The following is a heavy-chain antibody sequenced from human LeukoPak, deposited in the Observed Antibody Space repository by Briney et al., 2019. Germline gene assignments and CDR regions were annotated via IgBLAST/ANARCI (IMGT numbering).Heavy chain of an antibody. CDR1: GFTLSSYT. D-gene: IGHD4-17*01. CDR2: ISSSSSYI. CDR3: ARVRTVTYDY. V-gene: IGHV3-21*04. J-gene: IGHJ4*02. Sequence: GGSLRLSCAASGFTLSSYTMNWVRQAPGKGLEWVSSISSSSSYIYYADSVKGRFTISRDNAKNSLYLQMNSLRAEDTAVYYCARVRTVTYDYWGQGTLVTVSS.